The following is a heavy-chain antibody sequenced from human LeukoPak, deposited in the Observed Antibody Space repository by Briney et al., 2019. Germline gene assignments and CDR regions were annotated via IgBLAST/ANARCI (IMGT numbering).Heavy chain of an antibody. CDR1: GFTSSNYW. CDR2: IKQDGSDK. J-gene: IGHJ6*03. D-gene: IGHD4-17*01. V-gene: IGHV3-7*01. Sequence: GALRLSCAASGFTSSNYWMSWVRQAPGKGLEWVANIKQDGSDKYYVDSVKGRFTISRDNAKKSLYLQMNSLRVEDTAVYYCARLHGDYGYYMDVWGKGTTVTVSS. CDR3: ARLHGDYGYYMDV.